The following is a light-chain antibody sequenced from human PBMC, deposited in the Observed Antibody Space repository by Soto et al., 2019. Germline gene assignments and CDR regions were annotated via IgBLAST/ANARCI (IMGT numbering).Light chain of an antibody. CDR3: HQPYNMPLT. CDR1: QSVLYSSNNKNY. CDR2: WAS. V-gene: IGKV4-1*01. Sequence: DIVMTQSPDSLAVSLGERATINCKSSQSVLYSSNNKNYVAWYQQKPGQPPKLLIHWASTRASGVPDRFSGSGSGTEFTLTISSLQAEDVAVYYCHQPYNMPLTFAGGTRVEIK. J-gene: IGKJ4*02.